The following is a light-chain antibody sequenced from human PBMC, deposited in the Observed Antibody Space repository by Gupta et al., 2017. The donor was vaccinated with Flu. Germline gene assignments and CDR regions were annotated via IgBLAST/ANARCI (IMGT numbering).Light chain of an antibody. V-gene: IGLV1-51*02. CDR1: SSNIGKNF. J-gene: IGLJ3*02. CDR3: ATWASSLIAGA. CDR2: ENS. Sequence: GRSSNIGKNFVSWYQQLPGTAPKLLIFENSNRPSGIPDRFSGSKSGTSATLGITGLQTGDEADYYCATWASSLIAGAFGGGTTLTVL.